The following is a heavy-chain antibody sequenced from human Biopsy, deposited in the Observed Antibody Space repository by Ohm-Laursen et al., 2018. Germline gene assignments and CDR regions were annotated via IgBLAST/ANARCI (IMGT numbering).Heavy chain of an antibody. V-gene: IGHV1-2*02. J-gene: IGHJ5*02. CDR1: GYTFTGYH. CDR2: INAKTGDT. CDR3: TRGGYYYDSLAYYYWFDP. Sequence: ASVNASCKVSGYTFTGYHVHWVRHAPGEGLEWMGWINAKTGDTNYAQKFQGRVTMTRDTSISTAYVDLSSLRSDDTAVYYCTRGGYYYDSLAYYYWFDPWGQGTLVSVSA. D-gene: IGHD3-22*01.